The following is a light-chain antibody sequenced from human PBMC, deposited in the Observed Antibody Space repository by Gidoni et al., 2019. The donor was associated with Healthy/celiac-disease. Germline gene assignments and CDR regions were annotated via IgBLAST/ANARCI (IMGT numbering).Light chain of an antibody. V-gene: IGKV1-9*01. J-gene: IGKJ3*01. CDR2: AAS. CDR1: QGISSY. CDR3: QQLNSYPPFT. Sequence: DIQLTQSPSFLSAAVGDRVTITCRASQGISSYLAWYQQKPGKASKLLIYAASTLQSGVPSRFSGSGSGTEFTLTISSLQPEDFATYYCQQLNSYPPFTFGPXTKVDIK.